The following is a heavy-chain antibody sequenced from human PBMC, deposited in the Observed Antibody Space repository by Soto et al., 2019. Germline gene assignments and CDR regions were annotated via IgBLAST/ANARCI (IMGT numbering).Heavy chain of an antibody. J-gene: IGHJ4*02. V-gene: IGHV4-31*03. Sequence: SETLSLTCTVSGGSISSGGYYWSWIRQHPGKGLEWIGYIYYSGSTYYNPSLKSRVTISVDTSKNQFSLKLSSVTAADTAVYYCARTQNYGDYVHGGSDYWGQGTLVTVSS. CDR1: GGSISSGGYY. D-gene: IGHD4-17*01. CDR3: ARTQNYGDYVHGGSDY. CDR2: IYYSGST.